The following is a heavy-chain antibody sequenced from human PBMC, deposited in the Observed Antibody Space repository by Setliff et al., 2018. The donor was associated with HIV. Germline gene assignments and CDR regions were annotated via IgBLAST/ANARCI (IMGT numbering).Heavy chain of an antibody. J-gene: IGHJ4*02. CDR2: IYSGDSDA. D-gene: IGHD6-6*01. Sequence: GESLKISCRASGYDVTRYWIGWVRQMPGQALEWIGVIYSGDSDARYSPSFQDQVTMSADKSISTAYLQWSSLKASDTGIYFCARASLAARPHFFDSWGQGTLVTVSS. CDR3: ARASLAARPHFFDS. V-gene: IGHV5-51*01. CDR1: GYDVTRYW.